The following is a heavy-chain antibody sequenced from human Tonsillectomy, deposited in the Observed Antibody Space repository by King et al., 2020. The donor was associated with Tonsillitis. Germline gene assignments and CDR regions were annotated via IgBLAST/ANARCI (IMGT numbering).Heavy chain of an antibody. J-gene: IGHJ4*02. V-gene: IGHV5-10-1*03. Sequence: VQLVESGTEVKKPGESLRISCKASGYRFTNYWINWVRQTPGKGLEWVARTDPSDSYSNYSPSFQGHVSISIDKSITTAYLQWSSLKASDTAIYYCARLDDIVATINVYWGQGTLVTVSS. D-gene: IGHD5-12*01. CDR2: TDPSDSYS. CDR3: ARLDDIVATINVY. CDR1: GYRFTNYW.